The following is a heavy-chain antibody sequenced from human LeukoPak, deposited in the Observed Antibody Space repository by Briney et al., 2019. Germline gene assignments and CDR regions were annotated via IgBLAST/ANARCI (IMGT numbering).Heavy chain of an antibody. Sequence: TSVKVSCKASGFTFTSSAVQWVRQARGQRLEWIGWIVVGSGNTNYAQKFQERVTITRDMSTSTAYMELSSLRSEDTAVYYCARGTVPTYYYDSSGYPLGYWGQGTLVTVSS. CDR1: GFTFTSSA. J-gene: IGHJ4*02. CDR3: ARGTVPTYYYDSSGYPLGY. CDR2: IVVGSGNT. D-gene: IGHD3-22*01. V-gene: IGHV1-58*01.